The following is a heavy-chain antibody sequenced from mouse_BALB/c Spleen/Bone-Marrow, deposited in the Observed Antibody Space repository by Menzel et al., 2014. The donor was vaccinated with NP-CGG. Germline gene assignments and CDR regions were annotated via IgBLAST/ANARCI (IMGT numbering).Heavy chain of an antibody. V-gene: IGHV1S81*02. CDR2: INPSNGGT. J-gene: IGHJ3*01. Sequence: QVQLKESGAELVKPGASVKLSCKASGYTFTIYYMFWVKQRPGQGLEWIGEINPSNGGTNFNEKFKSKTTLTVDKSSSTAYMQLSSLTSKDSAVYYCTRNGPDSSGYPAWFAYWGQGTLVTVSA. CDR3: TRNGPDSSGYPAWFAY. D-gene: IGHD3-2*01. CDR1: GYTFTIYY.